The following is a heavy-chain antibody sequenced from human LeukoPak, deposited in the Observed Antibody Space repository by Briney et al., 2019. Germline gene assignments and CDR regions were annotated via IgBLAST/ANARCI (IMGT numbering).Heavy chain of an antibody. V-gene: IGHV1-18*01. CDR1: GYTFTSYG. CDR2: ISAYNGNT. J-gene: IGHJ6*02. D-gene: IGHD2-2*01. Sequence: ASVKVSCKASGYTFTSYGISWVRQAPGQGLEWMGWISAYNGNTNYAQKLQGRVTMTTDTSTSTAYMELRSLRSGDTAVYYCARVGCSSTSCYDPFYGMDVWGQGTTVTVSS. CDR3: ARVGCSSTSCYDPFYGMDV.